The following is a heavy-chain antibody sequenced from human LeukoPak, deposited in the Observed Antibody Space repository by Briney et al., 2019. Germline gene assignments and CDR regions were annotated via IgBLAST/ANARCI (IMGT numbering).Heavy chain of an antibody. CDR3: ARAASYYGSGSYYKGNWFDP. J-gene: IGHJ5*02. V-gene: IGHV4-34*01. D-gene: IGHD3-10*01. CDR2: INHSGST. Sequence: SETLSLTCAVYGGSFSGYYWSWIRQPPGKGLEWIGEINHSGSTNYNPSLKSRVTISVDTSKNQFSLKLSSVTAADTAVYYCARAASYYGSGSYYKGNWFDPWGQGTLVTVPS. CDR1: GGSFSGYY.